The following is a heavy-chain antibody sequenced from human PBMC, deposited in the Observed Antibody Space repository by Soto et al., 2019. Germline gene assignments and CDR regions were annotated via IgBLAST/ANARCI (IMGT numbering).Heavy chain of an antibody. D-gene: IGHD3-9*01. CDR3: ARNYDILTGYYTTWAFDI. J-gene: IGHJ3*02. CDR2: IIPILGIA. Sequence: SVKVCCKASGGTFSSYTISWVRQAPGQGLEWMGRIIPILGIANYAQKFQGRVTITADKSTSTAYMELSSLRSEDTAVYYCARNYDILTGYYTTWAFDIWGQGTMVTVSS. V-gene: IGHV1-69*02. CDR1: GGTFSSYT.